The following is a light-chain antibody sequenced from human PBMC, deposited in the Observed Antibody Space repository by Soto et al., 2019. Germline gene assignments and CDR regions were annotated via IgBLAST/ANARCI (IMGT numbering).Light chain of an antibody. J-gene: IGLJ3*02. V-gene: IGLV2-8*01. CDR1: SSDVGGYNY. CDR3: ASWNDSEGGHWV. CDR2: EVS. Sequence: QSVLTQPPSASGSPGQSVTISCTGTSSDVGGYNYVSWYQQHPGKAPKLMIYEVSKRPSGVPDRFSGSKSGNTASLTVSGLQAEDEADYYCASWNDSEGGHWVFGGGTKLTVL.